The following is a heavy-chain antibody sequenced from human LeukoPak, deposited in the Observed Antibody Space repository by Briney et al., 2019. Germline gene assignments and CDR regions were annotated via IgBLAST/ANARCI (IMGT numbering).Heavy chain of an antibody. CDR1: GGSFSGYY. CDR2: IYYSGST. CDR3: ARVGPTYGMDV. J-gene: IGHJ6*02. V-gene: IGHV4-59*01. Sequence: SETLSLTCAVYGGSFSGYYWSWIRQPPGKGLEWIGYIYYSGSTNYNPSLKSRVTISVDTSKNQFSLKLSSVTAADTAVYYCARVGPTYGMDVWGQGTTVTVSS.